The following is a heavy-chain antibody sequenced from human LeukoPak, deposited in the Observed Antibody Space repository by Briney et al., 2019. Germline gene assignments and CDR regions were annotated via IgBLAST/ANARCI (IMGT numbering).Heavy chain of an antibody. Sequence: GESLKIYCKCSGYSFTRYWIGGVRHVPGKGLEYMGIIYPGDYDTRYSPSFQGQVTISAHKSISTAYLQWSSLKASDTAMYYCATLVGYGSFFDYWGQRPVVPVFS. D-gene: IGHD3-10*01. CDR3: ATLVGYGSFFDY. CDR1: GYSFTRYW. J-gene: IGHJ4*02. V-gene: IGHV5-51*01. CDR2: IYPGDYDT.